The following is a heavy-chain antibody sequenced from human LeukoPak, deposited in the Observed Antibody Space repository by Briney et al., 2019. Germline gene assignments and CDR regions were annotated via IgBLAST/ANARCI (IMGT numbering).Heavy chain of an antibody. CDR2: IKQDGSER. CDR3: ARGGYNLY. J-gene: IGHJ4*02. Sequence: GGSLRLSCAASGFTISSYWMSWVRQAPGKGLEWVANIKQDGSERYYVDSVKGRFTISRDNAKNSLYLQMNSLRAEDRAVYYCARGGYNLYWGQGTLVTVSS. CDR1: GFTISSYW. D-gene: IGHD1-14*01. V-gene: IGHV3-7*01.